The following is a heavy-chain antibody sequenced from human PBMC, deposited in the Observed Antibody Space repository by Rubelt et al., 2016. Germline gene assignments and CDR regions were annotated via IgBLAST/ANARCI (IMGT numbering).Heavy chain of an antibody. Sequence: QVQLQESGPGLVKPSETLSLTCTVSGGSINGYYWSWVRQPPGKGLEYLGCIYYGGNTNYAPSLKGRLTLSVETSKNQYSLNLKSVTEADTAVYFCARDPASGTYDYWGQGTLVTVSS. CDR1: GGSINGYY. J-gene: IGHJ4*02. D-gene: IGHD1-26*01. CDR3: ARDPASGTYDY. CDR2: IYYGGNT. V-gene: IGHV4-59*01.